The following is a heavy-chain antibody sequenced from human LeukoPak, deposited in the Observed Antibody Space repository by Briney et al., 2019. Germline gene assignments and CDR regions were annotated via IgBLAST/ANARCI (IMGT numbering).Heavy chain of an antibody. CDR3: GGILTAGTVDY. D-gene: IGHD6-13*01. J-gene: IGHJ4*02. Sequence: ATLSLTCTVCGGSFSSYHWSWIRQSPGKGLEWIGYIDSSGTTNYSPSLKSRVMISVDTSKNQFSLQLSSVTAADTAVYFCGGILTAGTVDYWGQEILVTVSS. V-gene: IGHV4-4*09. CDR1: GGSFSSYH. CDR2: IDSSGTT.